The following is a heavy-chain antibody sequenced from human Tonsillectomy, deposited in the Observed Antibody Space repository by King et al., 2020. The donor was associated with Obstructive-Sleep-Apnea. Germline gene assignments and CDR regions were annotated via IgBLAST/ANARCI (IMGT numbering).Heavy chain of an antibody. CDR3: VKDKNYDFWSGQLDY. Sequence: VQLVESGGGLVQPGGSLRLSCSASGFTFSSYAMHWVRQAPGKGLEYVSAISSNGGSTYYADSLKGRFTISRDNSKNTLYLQMSSLKAEDTAVYYCVKDKNYDFWSGQLDYWGQGTLVTVSS. CDR1: GFTFSSYA. V-gene: IGHV3-64D*09. CDR2: ISSNGGST. J-gene: IGHJ4*02. D-gene: IGHD3-3*01.